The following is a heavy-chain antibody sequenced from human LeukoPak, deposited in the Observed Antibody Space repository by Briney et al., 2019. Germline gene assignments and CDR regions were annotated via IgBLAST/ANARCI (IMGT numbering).Heavy chain of an antibody. Sequence: PSETLSLTCKVSGYSISSGYYWGWIRQPPGKGLEWIGSIYPSGRTYYSPSLTGRVTMSIDTSKNDFSLKLRSVTAADTAVYYCARGGQWLARGLFDYWGQGTLVTVSS. J-gene: IGHJ4*02. CDR2: IYPSGRT. V-gene: IGHV4-38-2*02. D-gene: IGHD6-19*01. CDR1: GYSISSGYY. CDR3: ARGGQWLARGLFDY.